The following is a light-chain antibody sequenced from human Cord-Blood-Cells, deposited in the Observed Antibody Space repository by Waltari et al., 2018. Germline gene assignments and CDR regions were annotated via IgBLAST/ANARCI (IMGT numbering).Light chain of an antibody. CDR1: SSDFGSYNL. V-gene: IGLV2-23*03. CDR3: CSYAGSSTFV. CDR2: EGS. J-gene: IGLJ3*02. Sequence: HSALAQTAPASGSPGQSITLSCPGTSSDFGSYNLVSWYQQHPGKAPKLMIYEGSKRPSGVSNRFSGSKSGNTASLTISGLQAEDEADYYCCSYAGSSTFVFGGGTKLTVL.